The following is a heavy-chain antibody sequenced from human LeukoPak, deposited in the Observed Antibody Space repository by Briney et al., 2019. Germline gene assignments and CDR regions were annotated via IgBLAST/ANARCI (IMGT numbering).Heavy chain of an antibody. J-gene: IGHJ3*02. D-gene: IGHD3-22*01. V-gene: IGHV3-30*02. CDR3: AKKWSGDYDSSGINDAFDI. CDR2: IRYDGNNK. CDR1: GFTFSSYA. Sequence: PGGSLRLSCAASGFTFSSYAMHWVRQAPGKGLEWVTFIRYDGNNKYYADSVKGRFTISRDNSKNTLYLEMNSLRPKDTAVYYCAKKWSGDYDSSGINDAFDIWGQGTMVTVSS.